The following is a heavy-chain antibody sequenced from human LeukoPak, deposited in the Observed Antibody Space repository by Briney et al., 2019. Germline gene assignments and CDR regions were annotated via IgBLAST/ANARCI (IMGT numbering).Heavy chain of an antibody. CDR1: GYTFTSYY. Sequence: ASVKVSCKASGYTFTSYYMNWVRQAPGQGLEWMGWINPNSGGTNYAQKFQGRVTMTRDTSISTAYMELSRLRSDDTAVYYCARGAATKNGESIYYYYYYMDVWGKGTTVTISS. CDR3: ARGAATKNGESIYYYYYYMDV. D-gene: IGHD3-10*01. CDR2: INPNSGGT. J-gene: IGHJ6*03. V-gene: IGHV1-2*02.